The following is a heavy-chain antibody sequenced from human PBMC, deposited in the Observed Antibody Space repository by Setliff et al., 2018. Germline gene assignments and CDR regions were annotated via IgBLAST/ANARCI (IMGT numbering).Heavy chain of an antibody. CDR1: GGTFSSYA. D-gene: IGHD5-12*01. Sequence: SVKVSCKASGGTFSSYAISWVRQAPGQGLEWMGGIIPILGIANYAQKFQGRVTITADESTSTVYMELSSLRSEDTAVYYCAREATIRGYYYYYYGMDVWGQGTTVTVSS. V-gene: IGHV1-69*10. J-gene: IGHJ6*02. CDR3: AREATIRGYYYYYYGMDV. CDR2: IIPILGIA.